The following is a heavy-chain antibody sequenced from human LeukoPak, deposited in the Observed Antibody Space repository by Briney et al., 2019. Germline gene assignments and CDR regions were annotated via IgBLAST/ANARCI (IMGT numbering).Heavy chain of an antibody. CDR2: IHYTGST. V-gene: IGHV4-59*01. J-gene: IGHJ2*01. Sequence: PSETLSLTCTVSGGSITNFYWSWVRQPPGKGLELIGYIHYTGSTFYNPSLKSRVTISIDTSKLQFSLKLSSVTAADTAVYYCARTLGDMWYFDLWGRGTLVTVSS. D-gene: IGHD3-16*01. CDR3: ARTLGDMWYFDL. CDR1: GGSITNFY.